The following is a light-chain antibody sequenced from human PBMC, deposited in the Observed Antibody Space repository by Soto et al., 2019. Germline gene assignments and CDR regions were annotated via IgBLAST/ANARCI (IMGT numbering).Light chain of an antibody. CDR3: AAWDDSRDVVV. CDR1: TSNIGSDT. CDR2: RNT. V-gene: IGLV1-44*01. Sequence: QSVLTQPPSASGTPGQRVTISCSGSTSNIGSDTGNWYQQLPGTAPTLLIYRNTQRPSGVPDRSSGSKSGASASLAISGLQSEDEAAYYCAAWDDSRDVVVFGGGTKLTVL. J-gene: IGLJ2*01.